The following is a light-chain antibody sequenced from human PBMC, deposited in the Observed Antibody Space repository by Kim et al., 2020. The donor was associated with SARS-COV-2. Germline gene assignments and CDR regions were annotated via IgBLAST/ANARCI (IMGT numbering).Light chain of an antibody. V-gene: IGLV3-9*01. CDR2: GDS. Sequence: LGQTATITCGGTNISTKTLLWLQQKPGQAPVLRFCGDSTRPSGIPARFSCSNSGNTATLTISRAQPGDEADYYCQVWDSSTGVFGGGTQLTVL. CDR1: NISTKT. CDR3: QVWDSSTGV. J-gene: IGLJ3*02.